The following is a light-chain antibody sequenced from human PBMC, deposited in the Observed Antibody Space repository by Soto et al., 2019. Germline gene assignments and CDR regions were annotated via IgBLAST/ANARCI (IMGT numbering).Light chain of an antibody. CDR3: SSYTRVTTFYV. J-gene: IGLJ1*01. CDR1: STDVGGHNF. Sequence: QSALTQPASVSGSPGQSITIPCTGTSTDVGGHNFVSWYQHHPGKAPKLMIYDVTNRPSGVSDRFSGSKSGNTASLTISGLQAEDEADYFCSSYTRVTTFYVFGTGTKLTVL. CDR2: DVT. V-gene: IGLV2-14*03.